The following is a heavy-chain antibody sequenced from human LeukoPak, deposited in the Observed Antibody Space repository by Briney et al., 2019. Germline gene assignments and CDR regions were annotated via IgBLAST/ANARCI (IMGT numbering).Heavy chain of an antibody. J-gene: IGHJ4*02. CDR2: IYYSGNT. V-gene: IGHV4-30-4*07. Sequence: PSETLSLTCAVSGGSISSGGFSWSWIRQPPGKGLEWIGYIYYSGNTYNNPSLTSRITISIDTSRDQFSLKLSSVTAADTAVYYCAGSLSPGVFDFWGQGTLVTVSS. CDR3: AGSLSPGVFDF. CDR1: GGSISSGGFS. D-gene: IGHD6-6*01.